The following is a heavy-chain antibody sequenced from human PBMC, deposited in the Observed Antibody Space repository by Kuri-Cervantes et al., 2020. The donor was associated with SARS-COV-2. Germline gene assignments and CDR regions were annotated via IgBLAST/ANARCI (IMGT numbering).Heavy chain of an antibody. J-gene: IGHJ5*02. D-gene: IGHD6-13*01. Sequence: SETLSFTCTVSGGSISSSSYYWGWIRQPPGKGLEWIGSIYYSGSTYYNPSLKSRVTISVDTSKNQFSLKLSSVTAADTAVYYCAREMTPKSSSWYGIRFDPWGQGTLVTVSS. CDR3: AREMTPKSSSWYGIRFDP. V-gene: IGHV4-39*02. CDR1: GGSISSSSYY. CDR2: IYYSGST.